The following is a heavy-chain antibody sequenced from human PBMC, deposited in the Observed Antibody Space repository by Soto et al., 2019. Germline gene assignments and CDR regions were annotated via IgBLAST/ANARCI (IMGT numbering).Heavy chain of an antibody. Sequence: EVQLLESGGGLIQPGGSLRLSCAASGFPFSSYGMNWVRQAPGKGLEWVSAISGSDGTTHYADSVRGRFTISRDNSNNTVLLQRNSLRVEDTGLYYCAQDVAFQSAYYSRRHNFAPWGQGAPAPVSS. V-gene: IGHV3-23*01. CDR2: ISGSDGTT. D-gene: IGHD3-3*01. J-gene: IGHJ5*02. CDR3: AQDVAFQSAYYSRRHNFAP. CDR1: GFPFSSYG.